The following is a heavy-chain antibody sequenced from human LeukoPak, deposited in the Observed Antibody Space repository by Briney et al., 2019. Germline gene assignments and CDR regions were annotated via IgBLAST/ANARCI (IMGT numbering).Heavy chain of an antibody. V-gene: IGHV3-21*04. CDR1: GFTVSSNY. D-gene: IGHD1-26*01. CDR3: AKDAIVGATHDYFDY. Sequence: GGSLRLSCAASGFTVSSNYMNWARQGPGKGLEWVSSLSSRSDYLYYADSVKGRFTISRDNSKNTLYLQMNSLRAEDTAVYYCAKDAIVGATHDYFDYWGQGTLVTVSS. CDR2: LSSRSDYL. J-gene: IGHJ4*02.